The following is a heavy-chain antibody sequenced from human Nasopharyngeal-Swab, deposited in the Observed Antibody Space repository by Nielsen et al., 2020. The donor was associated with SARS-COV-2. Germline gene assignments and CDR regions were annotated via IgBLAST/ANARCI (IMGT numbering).Heavy chain of an antibody. J-gene: IGHJ3*02. Sequence: GGFLRLSCAASGFTFSSYSRNWFRQAPGKGLEWVSSISSSSYIYYADSVKGRFTISRDNAKNSLYLQMNSLRAEDTAVYYCARDQGLEPTFDAFDIWGQGTMVTVSS. CDR3: ARDQGLEPTFDAFDI. D-gene: IGHD1-1*01. CDR1: GFTFSSYS. CDR2: ISSSSYI. V-gene: IGHV3-21*01.